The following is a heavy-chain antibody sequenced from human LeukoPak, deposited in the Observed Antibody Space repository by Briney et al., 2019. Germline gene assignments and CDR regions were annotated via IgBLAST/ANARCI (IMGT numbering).Heavy chain of an antibody. CDR3: AKDQLSFPGDSSGYYPNWFDP. J-gene: IGHJ5*02. D-gene: IGHD3-22*01. CDR1: GFTFSSYA. Sequence: PGGSLRLSCAASGFTFSSYAMSWVRQAPGKGLEWVSAISGSGGSTYYADSVKGRFTISRDNSKNTLYLQMNSLRAEDTAVYYCAKDQLSFPGDSSGYYPNWFDPWGQGTLVTVSS. CDR2: ISGSGGST. V-gene: IGHV3-23*01.